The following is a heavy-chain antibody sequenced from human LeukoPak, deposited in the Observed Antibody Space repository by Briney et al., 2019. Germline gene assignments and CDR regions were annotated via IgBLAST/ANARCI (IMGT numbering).Heavy chain of an antibody. CDR2: IIPIFGTA. V-gene: IGHV1-69*13. CDR3: ARDAGDCGGDCYLNWFDP. CDR1: GGTFSSYA. J-gene: IGHJ5*02. D-gene: IGHD2-21*01. Sequence: APVKVSCKASGGTFSSYAISWVRQAPGQGLEWMGGIIPIFGTANYAQKFQGRVMITADESTSTAYMELSSLRSEDTAVYYCARDAGDCGGDCYLNWFDPWGQGTLVTVSS.